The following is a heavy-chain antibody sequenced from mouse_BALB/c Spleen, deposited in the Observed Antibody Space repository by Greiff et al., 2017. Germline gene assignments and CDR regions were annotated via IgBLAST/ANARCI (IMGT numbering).Heavy chain of an antibody. CDR2: ISSGGSYT. D-gene: IGHD2-4*01. CDR3: ASRSTMIPFAY. V-gene: IGHV5-6*02. Sequence: EVNVVESGGDLVKPGGSLKLSCAASGFTFSSYGMSWVRQTPDKRLEWVATISSGGSYTYYPDSVKGRFTISRDNAKNTLYLQMSSLKSEDTAMYYCASRSTMIPFAYWGQGTLVTVSA. CDR1: GFTFSSYG. J-gene: IGHJ3*01.